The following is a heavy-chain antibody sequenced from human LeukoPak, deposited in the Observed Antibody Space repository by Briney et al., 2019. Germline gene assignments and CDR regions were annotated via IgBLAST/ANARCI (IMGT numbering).Heavy chain of an antibody. V-gene: IGHV1-69*02. J-gene: IGHJ4*02. CDR3: ARAPVIVGATIFDY. CDR1: GGTFSSYT. Sequence: SVKVSCKASGGTFSSYTISWVRQAPGQGLEWMGRIIPILGIANYAQKFQGRVTITADKSTSTTYMELSSLRSEDTAVYYCARAPVIVGATIFDYWGQGTLVTVSS. CDR2: IIPILGIA. D-gene: IGHD1-26*01.